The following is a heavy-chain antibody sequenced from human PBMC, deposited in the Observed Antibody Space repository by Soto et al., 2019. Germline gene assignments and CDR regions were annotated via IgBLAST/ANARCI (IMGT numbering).Heavy chain of an antibody. CDR3: AREDSSGYRFDY. D-gene: IGHD3-22*01. J-gene: IGHJ4*02. V-gene: IGHV1-69*06. CDR2: IIPLFGAA. Sequence: QVQLVQSGAEVKKPGSSVKVSCKVSGGTFSTYIISWVRQAPGHGLEWMGGIIPLFGAANYAQKLQGRVTITADKSTSTAYMVLSSLRSEDTAIFYWAREDSSGYRFDYWGQGTLVTVST. CDR1: GGTFSTYI.